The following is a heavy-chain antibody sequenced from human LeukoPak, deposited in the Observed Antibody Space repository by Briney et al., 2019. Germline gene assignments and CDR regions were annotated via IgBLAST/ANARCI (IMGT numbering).Heavy chain of an antibody. Sequence: GGSLRLSCAASGFTFRSYWMSWVRQAPGKGLEWVANIKEDGSEKYYVDSVRGRFTISRDNAKNSLYLQMNSLGGDDTALYYCARGKAALMDVWGKGTTVTVSS. D-gene: IGHD6-6*01. V-gene: IGHV3-7*04. CDR3: ARGKAALMDV. CDR1: GFTFRSYW. J-gene: IGHJ6*03. CDR2: IKEDGSEK.